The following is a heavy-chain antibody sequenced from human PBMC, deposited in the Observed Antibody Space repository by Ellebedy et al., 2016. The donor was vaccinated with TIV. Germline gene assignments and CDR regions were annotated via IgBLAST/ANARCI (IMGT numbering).Heavy chain of an antibody. D-gene: IGHD3-10*01. J-gene: IGHJ4*02. CDR3: ARETWFGELLSVEY. V-gene: IGHV3-23*01. CDR2: ISATGDRT. CDR1: GFTLSAYA. Sequence: GESLKISCAASGFTLSAYAMSWVRQTPGKGLEWVSAISATGDRTHYPDSVRGRFTISRDSSKNTLYLQMSSLKAEDTAVYYCARETWFGELLSVEYWGQGTLVTFSS.